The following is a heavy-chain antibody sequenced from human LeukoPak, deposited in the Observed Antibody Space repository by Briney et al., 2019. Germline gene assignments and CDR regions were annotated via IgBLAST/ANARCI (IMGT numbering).Heavy chain of an antibody. CDR1: GGSISSYY. CDR3: ARGGAVAGGIDY. Sequence: ASETLSLTCTVSGGSISSYYWSWIRQPAGKGLEWIGRIYTSGSTNYNPSLKSRVTISVDKSKNQFSLTLSSVTAADTAAYYCARGGAVAGGIDYWGQGTLVTVSS. CDR2: IYTSGST. D-gene: IGHD6-19*01. J-gene: IGHJ4*02. V-gene: IGHV4-4*07.